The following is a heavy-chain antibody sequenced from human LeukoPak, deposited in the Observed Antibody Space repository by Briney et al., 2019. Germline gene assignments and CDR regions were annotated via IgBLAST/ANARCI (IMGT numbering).Heavy chain of an antibody. D-gene: IGHD3-22*01. V-gene: IGHV3-74*01. CDR1: GFTFSNYM. CDR2: IKSDGITI. CDR3: AKGSYYDSSGSFYFDY. Sequence: GGSLRLSCAASGFTFSNYMMHWVRQAPGKGLVWVSRIKSDGITITYADSVKGRFTISRDNAKNTLYVQVNSLGTEDTAAYYCAKGSYYDSSGSFYFDYWGQGTLVTVSS. J-gene: IGHJ4*02.